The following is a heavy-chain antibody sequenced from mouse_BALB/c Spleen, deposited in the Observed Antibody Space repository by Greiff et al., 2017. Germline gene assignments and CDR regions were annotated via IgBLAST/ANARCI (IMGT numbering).Heavy chain of an antibody. CDR1: GFSLTSYG. J-gene: IGHJ1*01. CDR3: ARGGGYSFSYWYFDV. CDR2: IWSDGST. V-gene: IGHV2-6-2*01. D-gene: IGHD2-3*01. Sequence: QVQLKQSGPDLVAPSQSLSITCTVSGFSLTSYGVHWVHQPPGKGLEWLVVIWSDGSTTYNSALKSRLSISKDNSKSQVFLKMNSLQTDDTAMYYCARGGGYSFSYWYFDVWGAGTTVTVSS.